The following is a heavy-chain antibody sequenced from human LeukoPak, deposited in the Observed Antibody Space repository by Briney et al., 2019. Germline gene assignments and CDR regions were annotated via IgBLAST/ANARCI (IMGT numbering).Heavy chain of an antibody. CDR1: GFTFSSYA. D-gene: IGHD5-18*01. Sequence: GVSLRLSCAASGFTFSSYAMHWVRQAPGKGLEWVAVISYDGSNEYYADSVKGRFTISRDNSKNTLYLQMNSLRTEDTAVYYCAKEGARWGTDMSWNYWGQGTLVTVSS. V-gene: IGHV3-30*04. J-gene: IGHJ4*02. CDR2: ISYDGSNE. CDR3: AKEGARWGTDMSWNY.